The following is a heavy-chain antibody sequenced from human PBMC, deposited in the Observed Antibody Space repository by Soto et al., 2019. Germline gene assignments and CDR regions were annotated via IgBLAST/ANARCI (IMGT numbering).Heavy chain of an antibody. D-gene: IGHD3-9*01. CDR3: AREYYGLLTGYYNDH. V-gene: IGHV3-74*01. CDR1: GFPFSSYW. CDR2: ISGDGTTI. Sequence: EVQLVESGGDSVQPGGSLRLSCAASGFPFSSYWMHWVRHTTGKWLEWVSRISGDGTTIYYADSVAGRFTVSRDNAKKTLSLQMSGLGAEDTAVYYCAREYYGLLTGYYNDHWGQGTLVSVSS. J-gene: IGHJ4*02.